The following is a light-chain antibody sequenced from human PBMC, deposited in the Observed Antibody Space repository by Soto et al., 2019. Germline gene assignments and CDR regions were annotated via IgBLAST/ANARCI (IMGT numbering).Light chain of an antibody. V-gene: IGKV1D-12*01. J-gene: IGKJ4*01. Sequence: DIQLTQSPSSVSASVGDTVTLTCRADQTFSSLLAWYQHKPGKAPKLLICAASTLQNGVPSRFSGSGSGTVFTLTITSLQPEDSATYYCQQTNRFPLNFGGGTNVEIK. CDR1: QTFSSL. CDR2: AAS. CDR3: QQTNRFPLN.